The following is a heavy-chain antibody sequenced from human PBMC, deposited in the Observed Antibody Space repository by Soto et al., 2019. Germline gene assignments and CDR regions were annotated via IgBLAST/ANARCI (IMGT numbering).Heavy chain of an antibody. CDR1: GGTFSSYA. V-gene: IGHV1-69*13. D-gene: IGHD2-2*01. J-gene: IGHJ6*03. CDR3: ARGAGRIVVEDMDV. CDR2: IIPIFGTA. Sequence: GASVKVSCKASGGTFSSYAISWVRQAPGQGLEWMGGIIPIFGTANYAQKFQGRVTITADESTSTAYMELSSLRSEDTAVYYCARGAGRIVVEDMDVWGKGTTVTVSS.